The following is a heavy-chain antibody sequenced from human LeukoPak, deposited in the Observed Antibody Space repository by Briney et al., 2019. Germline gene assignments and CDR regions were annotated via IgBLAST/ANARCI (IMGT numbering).Heavy chain of an antibody. Sequence: PSETLSLTCTVSGGSFSSSTYCWGWIRQPPGKGLEWIGNIYYSENTYYNASLKSRATLSADTSRKQFSLKLTSVTAVDTAVYYCARRRLGGYFDYWGQGILVTVSS. J-gene: IGHJ4*02. CDR1: GGSFSSSTYC. V-gene: IGHV4-39*01. CDR3: ARRRLGGYFDY. D-gene: IGHD3-10*01. CDR2: IYYSENT.